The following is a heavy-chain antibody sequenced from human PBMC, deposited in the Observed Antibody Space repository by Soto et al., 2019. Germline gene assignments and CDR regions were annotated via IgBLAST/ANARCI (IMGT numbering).Heavy chain of an antibody. J-gene: IGHJ6*02. Sequence: QVQLVESGGGVVQPGRSLRLSCAASGFTFSSYAMHWVRQAPGKGLEWVAVISYDGSNKYYADSVKGRFTISRDNSKNTLYLQMNSLRAEDTAVYYCARGGTMVRGVYYYGMDVWGQGTTVTVSS. CDR1: GFTFSSYA. D-gene: IGHD3-10*01. CDR3: ARGGTMVRGVYYYGMDV. CDR2: ISYDGSNK. V-gene: IGHV3-30-3*01.